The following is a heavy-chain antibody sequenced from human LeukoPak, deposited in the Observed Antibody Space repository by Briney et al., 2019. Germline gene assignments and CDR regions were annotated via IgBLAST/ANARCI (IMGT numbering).Heavy chain of an antibody. J-gene: IGHJ5*02. CDR3: ARPWPSWYNWFDP. CDR1: GYTFTGYY. CDR2: INPNSGGT. V-gene: IGHV1-2*02. Sequence: ASVKVSCKASGYTFTGYYMHWVRQAPGQGLEWMGWINPNSGGTNYAQKLQGRVPMTRDTSISTAYMELSRLRSDDTAVYYCARPWPSWYNWFDPWGQGTLVTVSS.